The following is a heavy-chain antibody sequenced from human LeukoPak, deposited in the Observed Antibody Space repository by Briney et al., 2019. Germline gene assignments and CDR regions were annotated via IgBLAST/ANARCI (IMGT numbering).Heavy chain of an antibody. Sequence: ASVKVSCRASGYAFSTSGSSWVRQAPGQGLEWMGWISAYNGHTKYAQKFQGRVTMTTDTSTSTAYMELTSLTSDDTAVYYCARDKDLGAVAGTFDYWSQGTLVTVSS. CDR2: ISAYNGHT. CDR3: ARDKDLGAVAGTFDY. CDR1: GYAFSTSG. J-gene: IGHJ4*02. V-gene: IGHV1-18*01. D-gene: IGHD6-19*01.